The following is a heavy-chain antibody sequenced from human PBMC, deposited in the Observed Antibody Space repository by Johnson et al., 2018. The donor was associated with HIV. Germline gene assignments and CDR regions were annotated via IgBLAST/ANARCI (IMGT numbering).Heavy chain of an antibody. CDR2: INWNGGST. CDR1: GFTFDDYG. Sequence: VKLVESRGGVVRPGGSLRLSCAASGFTFDDYGMSWVRQAPGKGLEWVSGINWNGGSTGYADSVKGRFTISRDNAKNSLYLQMNSLRAEDTALYYCARDRGGAARDAFDIWGQGTMVTVAS. CDR3: ARDRGGAARDAFDI. V-gene: IGHV3-20*04. D-gene: IGHD3-10*01. J-gene: IGHJ3*02.